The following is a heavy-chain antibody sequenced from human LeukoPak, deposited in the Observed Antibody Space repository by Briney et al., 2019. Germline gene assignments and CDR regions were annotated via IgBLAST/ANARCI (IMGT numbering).Heavy chain of an antibody. CDR1: GFTFSSYG. V-gene: IGHV3-30*02. CDR2: IRYDGSNK. Sequence: GSLRLSCAASGFTFSSYGMHWVRQAPGKGLEWVAFIRYDGSNKYYADSVKGRFTISRDNSKNTLYLQMNSLRAEDTAVYYCAKVSYDFWSGYYNGGFGYFDYWGQGTLVTVSS. D-gene: IGHD3-3*01. J-gene: IGHJ4*02. CDR3: AKVSYDFWSGYYNGGFGYFDY.